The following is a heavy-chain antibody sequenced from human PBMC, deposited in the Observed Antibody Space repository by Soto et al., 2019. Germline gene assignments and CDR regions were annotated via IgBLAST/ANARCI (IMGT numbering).Heavy chain of an antibody. D-gene: IGHD3-10*01. V-gene: IGHV1-69*02. CDR3: GRGRSYYGSGSDYYFDY. CDR1: GGTFSSYT. Sequence: QVQLVQSGAEVKKPGSSLKVSCKASGGTFSSYTISWVRQAPGQGLEWMGRIIPILGIANYAQKFQGRVTITADNPTYKAYMEMSSLRSEDTAFYYCGRGRSYYGSGSDYYFDYGAQGPLVPVPS. CDR2: IIPILGIA. J-gene: IGHJ4*02.